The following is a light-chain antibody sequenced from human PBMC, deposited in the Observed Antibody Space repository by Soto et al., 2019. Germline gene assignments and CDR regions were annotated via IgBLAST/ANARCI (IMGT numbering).Light chain of an antibody. CDR2: SDN. J-gene: IGLJ2*01. Sequence: QSVLTQPPSASGTPGQRVTISCSGSFSNVGINTVNWYQQLPGTAPKLLIYSDNQRPSGVPDRFSGSKSGTSASLAISGLQSEDAADYYCASWYDSLNGVVFGGGTKVTVL. CDR1: FSNVGINT. V-gene: IGLV1-44*01. CDR3: ASWYDSLNGVV.